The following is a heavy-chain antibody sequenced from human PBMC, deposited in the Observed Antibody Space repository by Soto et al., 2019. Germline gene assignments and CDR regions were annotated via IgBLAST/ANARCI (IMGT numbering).Heavy chain of an antibody. D-gene: IGHD5-18*01. CDR1: GGSISSGDYY. CDR3: ARDLGAGTAMANFDY. V-gene: IGHV4-30-4*01. CDR2: IYYSGST. Sequence: SETLSLTCTVSGGSISSGDYYWSWIRQPPGKGLEWIGYIYYSGSTYYNPSLKSRVTISVDTSKNQFSLKLSSVTAADTAVYYCARDLGAGTAMANFDYWGQGTLVTVS. J-gene: IGHJ4*02.